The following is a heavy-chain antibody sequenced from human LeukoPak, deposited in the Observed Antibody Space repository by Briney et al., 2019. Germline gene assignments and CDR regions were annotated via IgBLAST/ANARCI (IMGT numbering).Heavy chain of an antibody. J-gene: IGHJ4*02. CDR3: ARVVDTAMVAYFDY. CDR1: GYTLTELS. V-gene: IGHV1-24*01. D-gene: IGHD5-18*01. Sequence: ASVKVSCKVSGYTLTELSMHWVRQAPGKGLEWMGGFDPEDGETIYAQKFQGRVTITRDTSISTAYMELSRLRSDDTAVYYCARVVDTAMVAYFDYWGQGTLVTVSS. CDR2: FDPEDGET.